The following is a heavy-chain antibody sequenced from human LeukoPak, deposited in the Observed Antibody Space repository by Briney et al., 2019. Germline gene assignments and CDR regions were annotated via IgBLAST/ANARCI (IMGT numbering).Heavy chain of an antibody. CDR1: GFTFSNSA. V-gene: IGHV3-30-3*01. CDR3: AREQAYSSGWYPSWDV. Sequence: GGSLRLSCAASGFTFSNSAMHWVRQAPGKGLEWVAVISFDGSNKYYADSVKGRFTISRDNSKNTLYLQMNSLRAEDTAVYYCAREQAYSSGWYPSWDVWGQGTTVTVSS. CDR2: ISFDGSNK. D-gene: IGHD6-19*01. J-gene: IGHJ6*02.